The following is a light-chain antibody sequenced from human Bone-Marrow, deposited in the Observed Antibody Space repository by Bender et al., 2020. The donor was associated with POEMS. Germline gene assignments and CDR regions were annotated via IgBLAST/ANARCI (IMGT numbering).Light chain of an antibody. V-gene: IGLV2-23*01. CDR3: SAFAGISTLL. CDR2: EAT. CDR1: SSDVGTYNL. Sequence: QSALTQPASVSGSPGQSVTISCTGSSSDVGTYNLVSWDQHHPGKGPKLLIYEATKRPSGVSNRFSGSGSANTASLTISGLQAEDEANYYCSAFAGISTLLFGGGTKLTVL. J-gene: IGLJ2*01.